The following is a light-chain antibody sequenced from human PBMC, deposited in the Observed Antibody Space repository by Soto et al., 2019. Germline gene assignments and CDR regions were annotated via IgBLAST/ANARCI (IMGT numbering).Light chain of an antibody. CDR1: SGYSNYK. V-gene: IGLV9-49*01. J-gene: IGLJ3*02. CDR3: DHVSGSNFVSAGV. CDR2: EGTGGIVG. Sequence: QAVVTQPPSASASLGASVTLTCTLSSGYSNYKVDWYQQRPGKGPRFVMREGTGGIVGSKGDGIPDRFSVLGSGLSRYLTIKNIQEEDENDYHADHVSGSNFVSAGVFGGGTQLTVL.